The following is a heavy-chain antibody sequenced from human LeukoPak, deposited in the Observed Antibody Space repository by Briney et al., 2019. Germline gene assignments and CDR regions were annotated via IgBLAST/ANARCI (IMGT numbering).Heavy chain of an antibody. CDR3: TRDGAVLRFLEWLTKFDY. CDR1: GFTFGDYA. J-gene: IGHJ4*02. Sequence: GRSLRLSCTASGFTFGDYAMSWVRQAPGKGLEWVGFIRSKAYGGTTEYAASVKGRFTISRDDSKSIAYLQMNSLKTEDTAVYYCTRDGAVLRFLEWLTKFDYWGQGTLVTVSS. V-gene: IGHV3-49*04. CDR2: IRSKAYGGTT. D-gene: IGHD3-3*01.